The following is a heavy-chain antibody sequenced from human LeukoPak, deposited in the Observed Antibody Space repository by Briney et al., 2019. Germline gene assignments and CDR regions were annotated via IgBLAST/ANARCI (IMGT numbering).Heavy chain of an antibody. CDR3: ASGREYYGSGSHDDAFDI. J-gene: IGHJ3*02. CDR1: GYSFTGYF. V-gene: IGHV1-2*02. Sequence: GASVKVSCKASGYSFTGYFMQWVRQAPGQGLEWMGWINPNSGDTNYAQKFQGRVTMTRDTSITTAYMELSSLRSDDTAVYYCASGREYYGSGSHDDAFDIWGQGTMVTVSS. D-gene: IGHD3-10*01. CDR2: INPNSGDT.